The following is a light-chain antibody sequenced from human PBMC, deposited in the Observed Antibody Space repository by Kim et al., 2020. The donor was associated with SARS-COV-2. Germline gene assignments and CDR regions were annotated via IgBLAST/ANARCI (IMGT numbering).Light chain of an antibody. J-gene: IGKJ1*01. V-gene: IGKV3-15*01. Sequence: EIVMTHSPVTLSVSPGERATLSCRASQSVSSNLAWYQQKPGQAPRLLIYGASTRATGVPARFSGSGSGTEFTLTISSLQSEDFAIYYCQQYNNWPQTFGQGTKVDIK. CDR3: QQYNNWPQT. CDR2: GAS. CDR1: QSVSSN.